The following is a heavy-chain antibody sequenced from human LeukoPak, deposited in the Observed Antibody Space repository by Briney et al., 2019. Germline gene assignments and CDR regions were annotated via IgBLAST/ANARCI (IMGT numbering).Heavy chain of an antibody. Sequence: GGSLRLSCAASGFTVSSNYMSWVRQAPEKGLERVSVIYSVGTTYYADSVKGRFTISRDNSKNTLYLQMNSLRAEDTAVYYCARPPGRTGAFDIWGQGTMVTVSS. V-gene: IGHV3-53*01. D-gene: IGHD3-10*01. CDR3: ARPPGRTGAFDI. J-gene: IGHJ3*02. CDR2: IYSVGTT. CDR1: GFTVSSNY.